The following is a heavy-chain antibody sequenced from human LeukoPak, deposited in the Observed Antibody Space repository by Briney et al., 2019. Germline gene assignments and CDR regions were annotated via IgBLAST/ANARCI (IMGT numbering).Heavy chain of an antibody. V-gene: IGHV3-30*18. D-gene: IGHD6-19*01. CDR1: GFTFSSYA. CDR3: AKVTVAVADNYYYYGMDV. CDR2: ISYDGGNK. J-gene: IGHJ6*02. Sequence: GGSLRLSCAASGFTFSSYAMHWVRQAPGKGLEWAAVISYDGGNKYYADSVRGRFTISRDNSKKTLYLQMDSLRGGDTAVYYCAKVTVAVADNYYYYGMDVWGQGTTVTVSS.